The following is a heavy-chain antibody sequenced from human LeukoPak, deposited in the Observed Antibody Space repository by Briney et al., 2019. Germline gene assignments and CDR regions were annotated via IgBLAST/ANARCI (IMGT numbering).Heavy chain of an antibody. CDR2: IKQDGREK. CDR1: GFTLSTYW. V-gene: IGHV3-7*01. D-gene: IGHD4-17*01. J-gene: IGHJ4*02. Sequence: GGSLRLSCEASGFTLSTYWMSWVRQAPGKGLEWVANIKQDGREKYYVDSVKGRFTISRDNAKNTLYLQMNSLRGEDTAIYYCARDQDGALEYWGQGTLATVSS. CDR3: ARDQDGALEY.